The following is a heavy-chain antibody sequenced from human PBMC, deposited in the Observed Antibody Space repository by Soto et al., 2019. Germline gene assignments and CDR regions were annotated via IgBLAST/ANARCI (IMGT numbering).Heavy chain of an antibody. CDR2: ISYDGSNK. V-gene: IGHV3-30-3*01. Sequence: QVQLVESGGGVVQPGRSLRLSCAASGFTFSSYAMHWVRQAPGKGLEWVAVISYDGSNKYYADSVKGRFTISRDNSKNTLYLQMNSLRAEDTAVDYCAREGGDDAFDIWGHGTMVTVSS. J-gene: IGHJ3*02. CDR3: AREGGDDAFDI. D-gene: IGHD7-27*01. CDR1: GFTFSSYA.